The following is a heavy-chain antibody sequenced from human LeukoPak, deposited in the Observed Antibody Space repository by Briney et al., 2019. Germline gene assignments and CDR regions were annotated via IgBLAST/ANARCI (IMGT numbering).Heavy chain of an antibody. D-gene: IGHD3-22*01. V-gene: IGHV1-69*04. J-gene: IGHJ1*01. CDR3: ARTYYYDSSGYTNSEYFQH. CDR2: IIPILGIA. Sequence: ASVKVSCKASGGTFSSYAISWVRQAPGQGLEWMGRIIPILGIANYAQKFQGRVTITADKSTSTAYMELSSLRSEDTAVYYCARTYYYDSSGYTNSEYFQHWGQGTLVTVSS. CDR1: GGTFSSYA.